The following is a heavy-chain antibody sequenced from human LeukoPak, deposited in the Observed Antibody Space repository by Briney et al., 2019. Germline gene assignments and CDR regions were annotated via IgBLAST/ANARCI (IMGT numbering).Heavy chain of an antibody. CDR2: MNPNSGNT. Sequence: GASVKVSCKASGYTFTSYDINWVRQAPGQGLEWMGWMNPNSGNTGYAQKFQGRFTLTRETFISTAYMELRSLRSDDTAVYYCVRAMAPLDTFNYQYAMDVWGQGTMVTVSS. CDR1: GYTFTSYD. D-gene: IGHD5-24*01. CDR3: VRAMAPLDTFNYQYAMDV. V-gene: IGHV1-8*01. J-gene: IGHJ6*02.